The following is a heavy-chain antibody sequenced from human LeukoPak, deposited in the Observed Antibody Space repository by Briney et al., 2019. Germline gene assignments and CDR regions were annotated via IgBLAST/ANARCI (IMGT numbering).Heavy chain of an antibody. Sequence: SETLSLTCTVSGGSISSGSYYWSWIRQPAGKGLEWIGRIYTSGSTNYNPSLKSRVTISVDTSKNQFSLKLRSVTAADTAVYYCARGIFAVVTDYYYYMDVWGKGTTVTVSS. D-gene: IGHD3-3*01. CDR1: GGSISSGSYY. V-gene: IGHV4-61*02. CDR3: ARGIFAVVTDYYYYMDV. CDR2: IYTSGST. J-gene: IGHJ6*03.